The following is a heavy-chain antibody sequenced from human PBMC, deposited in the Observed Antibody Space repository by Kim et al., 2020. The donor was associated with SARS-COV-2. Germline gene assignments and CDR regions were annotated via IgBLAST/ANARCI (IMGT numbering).Heavy chain of an antibody. CDR2: GGST. V-gene: IGHV3-23*01. CDR3: AKGYFDY. Sequence: GGSTYYADSVKGRFTISRDNSKNTLYLQMNSLRAEDTAVYYCAKGYFDYWGQGTLVTVSS. J-gene: IGHJ4*02.